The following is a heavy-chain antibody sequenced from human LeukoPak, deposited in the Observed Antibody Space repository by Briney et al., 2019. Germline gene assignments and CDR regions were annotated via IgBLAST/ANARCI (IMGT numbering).Heavy chain of an antibody. D-gene: IGHD3-10*01. Sequence: SETLSLTCTVSGGSISSGGYYWSWIRQHPGKGLEWIGNIYYSGSTNYNPSLKSRVTISVDTSKNQFSLKLSSVTAADTAVYYCARHNTAYYYGSGSYSKHNWFDPWGQGTLVTVSS. V-gene: IGHV4-61*08. CDR2: IYYSGST. CDR1: GGSISSGGYY. CDR3: ARHNTAYYYGSGSYSKHNWFDP. J-gene: IGHJ5*02.